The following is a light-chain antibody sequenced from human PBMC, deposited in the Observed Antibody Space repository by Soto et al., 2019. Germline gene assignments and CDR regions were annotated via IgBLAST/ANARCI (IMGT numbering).Light chain of an antibody. CDR3: AAWDDSLNGLF. CDR1: SSNIGSNT. CDR2: SNN. Sequence: QSALTRPPSASGTPGQRVTISCSGSSSNIGSNTVNWYQQLPGTAPKLLIYSNNQRPSGVPDRFSGSKSGTSASLAISGLQSEAEADYYCAAWDDSLNGLFFGTGTKVTVL. J-gene: IGLJ1*01. V-gene: IGLV1-44*01.